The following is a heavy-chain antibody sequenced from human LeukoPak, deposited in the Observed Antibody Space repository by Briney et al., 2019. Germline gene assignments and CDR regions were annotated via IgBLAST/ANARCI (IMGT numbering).Heavy chain of an antibody. CDR2: INHSGST. CDR1: GGSFGGYY. V-gene: IGHV4-34*01. D-gene: IGHD6-6*01. J-gene: IGHJ5*02. Sequence: PSETLSLTCAVYGGSFGGYYRSWIRQPPGKGLEWIGEINHSGSTNYNPSLKSRVTISVDTSKNQFSLKLCSVTAADTAVYYCAIRKRVVAARPTNWFDPWGQGTLVTVSS. CDR3: AIRKRVVAARPTNWFDP.